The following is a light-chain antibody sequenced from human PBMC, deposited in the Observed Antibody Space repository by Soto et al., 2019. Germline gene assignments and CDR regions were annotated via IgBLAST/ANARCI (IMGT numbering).Light chain of an antibody. CDR3: MQALQTPLT. J-gene: IGKJ4*01. V-gene: IGKV2-28*01. Sequence: DIVMTQSPVSLPVTPGEPASISCRSSQSLLHSHGYTYLDRYLQKPGQSPQLLIYMGSTRASGVPDRFSGSGSGTDFTLKISRVEAEDVGVYYCMQALQTPLTFGGGTKVEIK. CDR1: QSLLHSHGYTY. CDR2: MGS.